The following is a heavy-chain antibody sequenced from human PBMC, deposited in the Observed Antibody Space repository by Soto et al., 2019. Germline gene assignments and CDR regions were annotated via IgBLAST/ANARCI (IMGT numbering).Heavy chain of an antibody. D-gene: IGHD5-12*01. Sequence: RGPLRLSCVVSWFPFGYYEMNWVRQAAGRGLEWVSYIHHSVPETYYADSVKGRFTISRDNAENSLYLQMNNLRAEDTAVYYCTRSHGGYVGYDAYDIWGQGTLVTVSS. CDR2: IHHSVPET. V-gene: IGHV3-48*03. CDR3: TRSHGGYVGYDAYDI. CDR1: WFPFGYYE. J-gene: IGHJ3*02.